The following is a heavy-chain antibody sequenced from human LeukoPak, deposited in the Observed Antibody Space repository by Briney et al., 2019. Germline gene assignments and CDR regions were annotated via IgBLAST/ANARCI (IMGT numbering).Heavy chain of an antibody. V-gene: IGHV4-59*01. J-gene: IGHJ4*02. CDR1: GGSISSYY. D-gene: IGHD6-19*01. CDR2: ICYSGST. CDR3: ARETGSGWDYFDY. Sequence: PSETLSLTCTVSGGSISSYYWSWIRQPPGKGLEWIGYICYSGSTNCNPSLKSRVTISVDTSKNQFSLKLSSVTAADTAVYYCARETGSGWDYFDYWGQGTLVTVSS.